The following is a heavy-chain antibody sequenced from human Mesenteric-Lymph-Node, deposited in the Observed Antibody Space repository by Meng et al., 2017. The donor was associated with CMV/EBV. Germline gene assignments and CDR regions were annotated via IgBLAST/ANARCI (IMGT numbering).Heavy chain of an antibody. CDR3: AASDTNGMYVDRIF. V-gene: IGHV3-23*01. CDR1: GFTFSRYA. CDR2: ISGTAGVT. D-gene: IGHD3-16*01. Sequence: GESLKISCAASGFTFSRYAMSWVRQPPGKGLEWVSFISGTAGVTQFIDSVKGRFTISRDNSKNTVYLQMNSLRAEDTAIYYCAASDTNGMYVDRIFWGQGTLVTV. J-gene: IGHJ4*02.